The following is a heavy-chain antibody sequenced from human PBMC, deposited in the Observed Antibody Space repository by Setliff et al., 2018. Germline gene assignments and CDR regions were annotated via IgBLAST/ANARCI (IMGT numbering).Heavy chain of an antibody. CDR2: FDPQGGEI. CDR1: GNTLTELS. J-gene: IGHJ6*03. CDR3: ARVVGFGYYMDV. Sequence: GASVKVSCKLSGNTLTELSMHWVRQAPGGGPEWVGGFDPQGGEIICAQKFQGRVTITADESTSTAYMELSSLRSEDTALYYCARVVGFGYYMDVWGKGTTVTVSS. V-gene: IGHV1-24*01. D-gene: IGHD3-10*01.